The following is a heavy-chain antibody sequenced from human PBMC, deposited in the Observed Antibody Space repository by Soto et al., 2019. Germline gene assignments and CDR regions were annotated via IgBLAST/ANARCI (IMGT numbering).Heavy chain of an antibody. CDR2: ISSSGSTI. J-gene: IGHJ6*02. Sequence: PGGSLRLSCAASGFTFSDYYMSWIRQAPGKGLEWVSYISSSGSTIYYADSVKGRFTISRDNAKNSLYLQMNSLRAEDTAVYYCARDRGLWFGELQVNYYYYYGMDVWGQGTTVTVSS. V-gene: IGHV3-11*01. CDR1: GFTFSDYY. D-gene: IGHD3-10*01. CDR3: ARDRGLWFGELQVNYYYYYGMDV.